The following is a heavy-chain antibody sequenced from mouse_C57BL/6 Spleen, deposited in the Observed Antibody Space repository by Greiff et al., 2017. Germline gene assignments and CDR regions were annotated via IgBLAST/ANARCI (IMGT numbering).Heavy chain of an antibody. V-gene: IGHV5-6*02. CDR2: ISSGGSYS. J-gene: IGHJ4*01. CDR3: ARHGGTTVVARAMDY. Sequence: DVKLVESGGDLVKPGGSLKLSCAASGFTFSSYGMSWVRQTPDKRLEWVATISSGGSYSYYPDSVKGRFTISRDNAKNTLYLQMSSLKSEDTAMYYCARHGGTTVVARAMDYWGQGTSVTVSS. D-gene: IGHD1-1*01. CDR1: GFTFSSYG.